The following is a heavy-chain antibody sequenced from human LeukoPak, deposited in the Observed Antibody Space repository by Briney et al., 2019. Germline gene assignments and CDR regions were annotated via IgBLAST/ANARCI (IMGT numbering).Heavy chain of an antibody. CDR1: GYTFTGYY. D-gene: IGHD2-2*01. CDR2: INPNSGGT. V-gene: IGHV1-2*02. J-gene: IGHJ5*02. Sequence: GASVKVSCKASGYTFTGYYMHWVRQAPGQGLEWMGWINPNSGGTNYAQKFQGRVTMTRDTSISTAYMELSRLRSDDTAVYYCARVGCSRGYCSSTSEDENWFDPWGQGTLVTVSS. CDR3: ARVGCSRGYCSSTSEDENWFDP.